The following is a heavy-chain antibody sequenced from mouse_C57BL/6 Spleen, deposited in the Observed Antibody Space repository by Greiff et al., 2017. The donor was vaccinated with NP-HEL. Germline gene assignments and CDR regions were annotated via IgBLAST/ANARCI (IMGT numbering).Heavy chain of an antibody. V-gene: IGHV5-4*01. CDR3: ARDNYGSFDY. Sequence: EVQLVESGGGLVKPGGSLKLSCAASGFTFSSYAMSWVRQTPEKRLEWVATISDGGSYTYYPDNVKGRFTISRDNAKNNLYLQMSHLKSEDTAMYYCARDNYGSFDYWGQGTTLTVSS. D-gene: IGHD1-1*01. CDR1: GFTFSSYA. CDR2: ISDGGSYT. J-gene: IGHJ2*01.